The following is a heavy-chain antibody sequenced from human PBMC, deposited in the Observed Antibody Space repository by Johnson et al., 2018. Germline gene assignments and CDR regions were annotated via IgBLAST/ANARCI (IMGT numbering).Heavy chain of an antibody. J-gene: IGHJ3*02. D-gene: IGHD4-23*01. V-gene: IGHV3-30*18. Sequence: QVQLVEYGGGVVQPGRSLRLSCAASGFTFSSYGMHWVRQAPGKGLEWVAVISYDGSNKYYADSVKGRFTISRDNSKNTVYLQMNSLRAEDTAVYYCAKDESPGNSGAFDIWGQVTMGTVSS. CDR2: ISYDGSNK. CDR1: GFTFSSYG. CDR3: AKDESPGNSGAFDI.